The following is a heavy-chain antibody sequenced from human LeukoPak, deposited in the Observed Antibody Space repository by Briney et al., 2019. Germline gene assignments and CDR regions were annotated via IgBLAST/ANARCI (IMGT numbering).Heavy chain of an antibody. Sequence: SETLSLTCAVYGGSFSGYYWSWIRQPPGKGLEWIGEINHSGSTNYNPSFKSRVTISVDTSKNQFSLKLSSVTAADTAVYYCATLLRGSDNLDYWGQGTLVTVSS. J-gene: IGHJ4*02. CDR3: ATLLRGSDNLDY. CDR2: INHSGST. D-gene: IGHD2-15*01. V-gene: IGHV4-34*01. CDR1: GGSFSGYY.